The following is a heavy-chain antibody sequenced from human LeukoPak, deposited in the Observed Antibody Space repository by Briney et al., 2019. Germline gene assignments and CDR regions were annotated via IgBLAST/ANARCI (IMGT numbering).Heavy chain of an antibody. D-gene: IGHD6-19*01. V-gene: IGHV1-69*04. CDR2: IIPILGIA. J-gene: IGHJ4*02. Sequence: SVKVSCKASGGTFSSYAISWVRQAPGHGLEWMGRIIPILGIANYAQKFQGRVTITADKSTSTAYMELSSLRSEDTAVYYCAREIAVAGTYVDYWGQGTLVTVSS. CDR1: GGTFSSYA. CDR3: AREIAVAGTYVDY.